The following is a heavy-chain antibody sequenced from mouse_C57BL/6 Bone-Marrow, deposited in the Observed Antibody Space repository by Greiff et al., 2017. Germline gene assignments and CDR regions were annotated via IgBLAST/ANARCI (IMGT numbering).Heavy chain of an antibody. D-gene: IGHD2-3*01. Sequence: QVQLQQPGPELVKPGASVKLSCKASGYTFTSYWMHWVKQRPGQGLEWIGNINPSNGGTNYNEKFKSKATRTVDKSSSTAYMQLSSLTSEDSAVYYCARRGMVHYYAMDYWGQGTSVTVSS. CDR2: INPSNGGT. V-gene: IGHV1-53*01. CDR3: ARRGMVHYYAMDY. J-gene: IGHJ4*01. CDR1: GYTFTSYW.